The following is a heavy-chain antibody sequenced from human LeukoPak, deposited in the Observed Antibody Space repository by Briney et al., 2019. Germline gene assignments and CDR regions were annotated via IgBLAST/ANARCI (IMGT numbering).Heavy chain of an antibody. CDR3: AKGLGYCSSTSCLDV. V-gene: IGHV3-30*02. D-gene: IGHD2-2*01. Sequence: PGGSLRLSCAASGFTFSSYGMHWVRQAPGKGLEWVAFIRYDGSNKYYADSVKGRFTVSRDNSKNTLYLQMNSLRAEDTAVYYCAKGLGYCSSTSCLDVWGKGTTVTVSS. CDR2: IRYDGSNK. CDR1: GFTFSSYG. J-gene: IGHJ6*04.